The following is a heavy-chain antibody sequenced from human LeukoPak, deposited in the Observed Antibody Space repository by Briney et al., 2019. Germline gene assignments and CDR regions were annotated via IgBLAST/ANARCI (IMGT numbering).Heavy chain of an antibody. V-gene: IGHV3-9*01. D-gene: IGHD4-17*01. Sequence: GGSLRLSCAASGFTFDDYAMHWVRQAPGKGLEWVSGISWNSGSIGYADSVKGRFTISRDNAENSLYLQMNSLRAEDTAVYYCASTGDYGDYARGTDWGQGTLVTVSS. CDR2: ISWNSGSI. CDR3: ASTGDYGDYARGTD. CDR1: GFTFDDYA. J-gene: IGHJ4*02.